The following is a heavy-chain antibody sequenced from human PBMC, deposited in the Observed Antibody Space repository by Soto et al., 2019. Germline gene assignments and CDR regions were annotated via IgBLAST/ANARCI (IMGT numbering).Heavy chain of an antibody. J-gene: IGHJ4*02. CDR2: ISAYNGNT. D-gene: IGHD2-15*01. Sequence: QVQLVQSGAEVKKPGASVKVSCKASGYTFTNFGISWVRQAPGQGLEWMGWISAYNGNTNYAQNFQGRVTMTTDTSTSKAYRGRGSLRSDDTAVYYCARGGTPIDSWGQGTLVPVSS. CDR1: GYTFTNFG. CDR3: ARGGTPIDS. V-gene: IGHV1-18*01.